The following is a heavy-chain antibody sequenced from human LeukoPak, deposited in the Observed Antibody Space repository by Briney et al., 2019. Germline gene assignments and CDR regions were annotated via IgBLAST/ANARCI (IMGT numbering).Heavy chain of an antibody. V-gene: IGHV3-74*01. CDR1: GFTFSSYA. CDR3: AREVILTGISVLDH. D-gene: IGHD3-9*01. CDR2: INSDGSST. Sequence: PGGSLRLSCAASGFTFSSYAMSWVRQAPGKGPVWVSRINSDGSSTIYADSVKGRFTISRDNAENTVYLQMNSLRAEDTALYYCAREVILTGISVLDHWGQGTLVTVSS. J-gene: IGHJ4*02.